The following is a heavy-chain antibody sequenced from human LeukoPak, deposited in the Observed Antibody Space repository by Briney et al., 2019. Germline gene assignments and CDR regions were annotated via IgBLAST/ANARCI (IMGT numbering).Heavy chain of an antibody. V-gene: IGHV3-11*01. CDR1: GFTFSDYY. Sequence: GGSLRLSCAASGFTFSDYYMSWIRQAPGKGLEWVAYISSSGSTIYYADSVKGRFTISRDNAKNCLYLQMNSLRAEDTALYYCVKGAGYYDSRFDYWGQGTLVTVSS. J-gene: IGHJ4*02. CDR2: ISSSGSTI. D-gene: IGHD3-22*01. CDR3: VKGAGYYDSRFDY.